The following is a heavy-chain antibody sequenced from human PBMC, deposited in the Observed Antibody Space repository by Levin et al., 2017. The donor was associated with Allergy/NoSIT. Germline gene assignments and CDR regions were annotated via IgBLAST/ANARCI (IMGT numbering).Heavy chain of an antibody. D-gene: IGHD3-10*01. Sequence: GGSLRLSCAASGFTFSSYWMHWVRQAPGKGLVWVSRINSDGSSTSYADSVKGRFTISRDNAKNTLYLQMNSLRAEDTAVYYCARVVRGVMDQTSGGSPNWFDPWGQGTLVTVSS. CDR1: GFTFSSYW. V-gene: IGHV3-74*01. CDR3: ARVVRGVMDQTSGGSPNWFDP. J-gene: IGHJ5*02. CDR2: INSDGSST.